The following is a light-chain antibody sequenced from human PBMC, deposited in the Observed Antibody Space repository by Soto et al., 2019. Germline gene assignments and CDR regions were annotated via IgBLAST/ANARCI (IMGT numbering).Light chain of an antibody. J-gene: IGKJ4*01. CDR2: AAS. CDR3: QKYNNAPLT. Sequence: DIQMTQSPSSLSASVGDRVTITCRASQAISSYLAWYQQKPGKVPKLLIYAASTLQSGVPSRFIGSGSGTDFTLTIGSLQPEDVANYYCQKYNNAPLTFGGGTKVEIK. V-gene: IGKV1-27*01. CDR1: QAISSY.